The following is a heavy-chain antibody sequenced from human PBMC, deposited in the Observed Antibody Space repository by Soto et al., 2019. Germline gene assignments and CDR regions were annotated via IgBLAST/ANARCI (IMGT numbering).Heavy chain of an antibody. CDR2: IHYSGTT. V-gene: IGHV4-59*01. CDR1: GGSINNYY. Sequence: QVQLQESGPGLVKPSETLSLTCTVSGGSINNYYWSWIRQPPGAGLEWIGYIHYSGTTNYNPSLMSRVTISMDTSKNQFFLKLPSMTAADTAVYYCARRWSGIDYWGQGTLVTVSS. J-gene: IGHJ4*02. D-gene: IGHD3-3*01. CDR3: ARRWSGIDY.